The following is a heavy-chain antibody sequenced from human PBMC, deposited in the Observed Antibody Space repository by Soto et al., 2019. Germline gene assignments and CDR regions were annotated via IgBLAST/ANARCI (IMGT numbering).Heavy chain of an antibody. CDR1: GFTFSSYG. D-gene: IGHD6-19*01. Sequence: QVQLVESGGGVVQPGRSLRLSCAASGFTFSSYGMHWVRQAPGKGLEWVAVISYDGSNKYYADSVKGRFTISRDNSKKTLYLQMNSLRAEDTAVYYCAKGSWGQQWLLQGYWGQGTLATVSS. CDR3: AKGSWGQQWLLQGY. J-gene: IGHJ4*02. CDR2: ISYDGSNK. V-gene: IGHV3-30*18.